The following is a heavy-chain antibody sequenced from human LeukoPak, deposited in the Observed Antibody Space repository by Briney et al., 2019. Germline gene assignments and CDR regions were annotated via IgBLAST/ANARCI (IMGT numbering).Heavy chain of an antibody. CDR2: IYYSGST. D-gene: IGHD6-13*01. J-gene: IGHJ4*02. V-gene: IGHV4-31*03. Sequence: SQTLSLTCTVSGDSISSGDYYWTWIRQHPGKGLEWIGCIYYSGSTYYDLSLKSRVIISADTSKNHFSLKLSSVTAADTAVYYCARVREATIAPFFDYWGQGILVTVSS. CDR1: GDSISSGDYY. CDR3: ARVREATIAPFFDY.